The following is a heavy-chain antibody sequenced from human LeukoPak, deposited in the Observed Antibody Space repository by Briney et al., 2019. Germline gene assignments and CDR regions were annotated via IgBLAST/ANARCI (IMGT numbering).Heavy chain of an antibody. CDR3: AHGSMYQLDY. D-gene: IGHD2-2*01. V-gene: IGHV3-23*01. CDR2: ISGSGHTT. CDR1: GFSFSTYS. J-gene: IGHJ4*02. Sequence: GGSLRLSCAASGFSFSTYSMSWVRQAPEKGLEWVSVISGSGHTTDYADSVKGRFTVSRDNSKNTLYLQMNSLRAEDTAVYYCAHGSMYQLDYWGQGTLVTVSS.